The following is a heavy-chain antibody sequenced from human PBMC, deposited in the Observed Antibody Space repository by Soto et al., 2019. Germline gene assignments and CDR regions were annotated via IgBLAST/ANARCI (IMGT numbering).Heavy chain of an antibody. V-gene: IGHV4-31*03. J-gene: IGHJ6*02. Sequence: LSLTCTVSGASIGSNDYLWTWIRQSPGSGLEWIGYIYFSGNTYYNPSLKSRVTISLDTSKSQLSLRLNSVTAADTAVYYCARDSPPPPYFNYYGLDVWGQGITVTVSS. CDR2: IYFSGNT. CDR1: GASIGSNDYL. CDR3: ARDSPPPPYFNYYGLDV.